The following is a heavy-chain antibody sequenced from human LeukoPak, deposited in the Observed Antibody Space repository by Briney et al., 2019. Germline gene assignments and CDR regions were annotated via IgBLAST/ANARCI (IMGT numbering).Heavy chain of an antibody. D-gene: IGHD3-10*01. J-gene: IGHJ4*02. CDR3: ASHPISGGYYFPTNFDY. CDR2: IKQDGSEK. V-gene: IGHV3-7*01. Sequence: PGGSLRLSCAASGFTFSSYWMSWVRQAPGKGLEWVANIKQDGSEKYYVDSVKGRFTISRDNAKNSLYLQMNSLRAEDTAVYYCASHPISGGYYFPTNFDYWGQGTLVTVSS. CDR1: GFTFSSYW.